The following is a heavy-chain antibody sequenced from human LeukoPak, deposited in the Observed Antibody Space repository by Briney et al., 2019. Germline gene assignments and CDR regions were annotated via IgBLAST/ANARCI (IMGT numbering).Heavy chain of an antibody. V-gene: IGHV1-18*01. J-gene: IGHJ4*02. D-gene: IGHD1-1*01. CDR3: ARVSTDDFSFDY. CDR1: DYSFTKYG. CDR2: ISTYNGNT. Sequence: GASVKVSCKASDYSFTKYGISWVRQAPGQGLEWMGWISTYNGNTNYAQKLQGRVTMTTDTSTSTAYMELRSLRSDDTAVYYCARVSTDDFSFDYWGQGTLVTVSS.